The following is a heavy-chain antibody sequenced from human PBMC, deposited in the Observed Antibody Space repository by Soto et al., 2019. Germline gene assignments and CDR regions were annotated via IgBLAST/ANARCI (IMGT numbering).Heavy chain of an antibody. V-gene: IGHV4-34*01. CDR2: IDHSGGT. Sequence: QVQLQQWGAGLSKPSETLSLTCAVYGGSFSGYYWSWIRQPPGKELEWIGEIDHSGGTNYNPSLKSRVTISVDTSKNQFSLKLSSVTAADTAVYYCARGRLGGAANWGQGTLVTVSS. J-gene: IGHJ4*02. CDR3: ARGRLGGAAN. CDR1: GGSFSGYY. D-gene: IGHD3-16*01.